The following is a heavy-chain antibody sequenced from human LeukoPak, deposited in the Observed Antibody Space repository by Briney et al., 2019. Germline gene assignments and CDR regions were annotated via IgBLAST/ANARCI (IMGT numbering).Heavy chain of an antibody. CDR1: GYTFTTYN. D-gene: IGHD1-1*01. CDR2: ISAYSGNT. J-gene: IGHJ4*02. V-gene: IGHV1-18*01. CDR3: GRPCNWNDYFGY. Sequence: ASVKVSCKASGYTFTTYNINWVRQAPGQGLEWMGWISAYSGNTNYAQKVQGRVTMATDTATSTAYMELRSLTSDDTAVYYCGRPCNWNDYFGYWGQGTLVTVSS.